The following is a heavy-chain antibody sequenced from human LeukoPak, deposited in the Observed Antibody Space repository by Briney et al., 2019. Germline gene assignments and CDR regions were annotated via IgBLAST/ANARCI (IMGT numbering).Heavy chain of an antibody. CDR3: ARSRSGYYEDY. Sequence: GGSLGLSCAASGFTFSNYWMSWVRQAPGKGLEWVANIKEDGSEKYYVDSVKGRFSISRDNAKNSLSLQVNSLSAEDTAVYYCARSRSGYYEDYWGQGTLVTVSS. J-gene: IGHJ4*02. V-gene: IGHV3-7*01. CDR2: IKEDGSEK. D-gene: IGHD3-22*01. CDR1: GFTFSNYW.